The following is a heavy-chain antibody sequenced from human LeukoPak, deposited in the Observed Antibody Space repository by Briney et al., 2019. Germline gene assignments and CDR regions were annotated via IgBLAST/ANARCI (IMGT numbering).Heavy chain of an antibody. V-gene: IGHV3-21*04. CDR3: AKILDTVTSYYYGMDV. D-gene: IGHD4-17*01. Sequence: GGSLRLSCAASGFTFSSYTMNWVRQAPGKGLEWVSSISSSYIYYADSVKGRFTISRDNAKNSLYLQMNSLRAEDTAVYYCAKILDTVTSYYYGMDVWGQGTTVTVSS. CDR2: ISSSYI. CDR1: GFTFSSYT. J-gene: IGHJ6*02.